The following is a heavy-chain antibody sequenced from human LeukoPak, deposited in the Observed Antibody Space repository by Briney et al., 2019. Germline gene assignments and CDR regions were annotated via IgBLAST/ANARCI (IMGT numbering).Heavy chain of an antibody. CDR2: ISSSSSYI. V-gene: IGHV3-21*01. CDR3: ARDAWDSGYDIPSGMDV. CDR1: GFTFSSYS. Sequence: GGSLRLSCAASGFTFSSYSMNWVRQAPGKGLEWVPSISSSSSYIYYADSVKGRFTISRDNAKNSLYLQMNSLRAEDTAVYYCARDAWDSGYDIPSGMDVWGKGTTVTVSS. J-gene: IGHJ6*04. D-gene: IGHD5-12*01.